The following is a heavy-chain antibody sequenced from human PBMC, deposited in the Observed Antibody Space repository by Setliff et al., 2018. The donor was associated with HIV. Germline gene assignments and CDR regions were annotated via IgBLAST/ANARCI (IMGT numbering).Heavy chain of an antibody. D-gene: IGHD3-9*01. V-gene: IGHV3-48*03. CDR3: AGFSTGYALFDY. J-gene: IGHJ4*02. CDR2: ISGGGRTI. Sequence: GGSLRLSCAASGFMFSSYEMNWVRQAPGKGLEWVSYISGGGRTIYHADSVKGRFTISRDNTKSSLYLQMNSLRAEDTAVYYCAGFSTGYALFDYWGQGVLVTVSS. CDR1: GFMFSSYE.